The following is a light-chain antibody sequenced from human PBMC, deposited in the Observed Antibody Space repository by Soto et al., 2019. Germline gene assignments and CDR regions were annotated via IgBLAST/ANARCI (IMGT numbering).Light chain of an antibody. CDR3: HHYNRWPRT. J-gene: IGKJ2*01. CDR1: QSVSNN. V-gene: IGKV3-15*01. Sequence: EIVMTQSPATLSVSPGERATLSCRASQSVSNNLAWYQRKPGQAPRRLIYGSSTRATGIPARFSGSGSGTEYTLTISSLQSEDFAIYYCHHYNRWPRTFGQGNKLEIK. CDR2: GSS.